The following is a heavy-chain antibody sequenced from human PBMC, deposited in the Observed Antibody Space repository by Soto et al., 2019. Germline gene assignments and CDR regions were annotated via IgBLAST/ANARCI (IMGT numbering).Heavy chain of an antibody. CDR1: GVSISSGGYY. D-gene: IGHD1-7*01. CDR2: IYYSGST. V-gene: IGHV4-31*03. Sequence: SETLTLTCIVSGVSISSGGYYWSWLRQHPGKGLDSIGYIYYSGSTYDTPSLKSRVTITVDTSNNQFPQPISFVTAADTAVYYCPTARGWNYAWGAFDIWGQGTMVTVSS. J-gene: IGHJ3*02. CDR3: PTARGWNYAWGAFDI.